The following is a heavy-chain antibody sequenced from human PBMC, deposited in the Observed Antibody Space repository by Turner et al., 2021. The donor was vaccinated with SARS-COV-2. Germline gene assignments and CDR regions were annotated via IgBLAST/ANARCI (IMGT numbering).Heavy chain of an antibody. J-gene: IGHJ3*02. CDR3: ARDIVVFTHAFDI. CDR1: GFTYSIYW. D-gene: IGHD3-22*01. Sequence: EVQLVESGGALVQPGGSLRLYCEASGFTYSIYWISWVRQAPGKGLEWVANIKQDGSEKYYVDSVKGRFTISRDNAKNSLYLQMNSLRAEDTAVYYCARDIVVFTHAFDIWGQGTMVTVSS. CDR2: IKQDGSEK. V-gene: IGHV3-7*01.